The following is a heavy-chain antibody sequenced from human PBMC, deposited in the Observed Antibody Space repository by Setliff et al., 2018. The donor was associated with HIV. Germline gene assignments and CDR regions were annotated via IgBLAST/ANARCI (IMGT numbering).Heavy chain of an antibody. CDR3: ARVKKRLTIFGVVIEDYMDI. J-gene: IGHJ6*03. Sequence: SGPTLVNPTQTLTLTCTFSGFSLSTPGVGVGWIRQPPGKALEWLARIDWDDDKYYNSSLKTRLTVSKDTSKNQVVLTMTNMDPVDTATYYCARVKKRLTIFGVVIEDYMDIWGKGTTVTVSS. CDR2: IDWDDDK. CDR1: GFSLSTPGVG. D-gene: IGHD3-3*01. V-gene: IGHV2-70*12.